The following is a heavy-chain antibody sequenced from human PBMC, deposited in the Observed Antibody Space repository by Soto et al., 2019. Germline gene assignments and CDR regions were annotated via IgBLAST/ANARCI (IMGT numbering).Heavy chain of an antibody. Sequence: NPSETLSLTCTVSGGSISSYYWSWIRQPPGKGLEWIGYIYYSGSTNYNPSLKSRVTISVDTSKNQFSLKLSSVTAADTAVYYCARDVDTAMGLDYWGQGTLVTVSS. CDR2: IYYSGST. CDR3: ARDVDTAMGLDY. D-gene: IGHD5-18*01. V-gene: IGHV4-59*01. J-gene: IGHJ4*02. CDR1: GGSISSYY.